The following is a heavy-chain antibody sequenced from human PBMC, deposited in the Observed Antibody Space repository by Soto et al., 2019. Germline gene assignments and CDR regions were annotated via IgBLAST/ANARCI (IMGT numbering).Heavy chain of an antibody. CDR2: IIPIFGTA. Sequence: GASVKVSCKASGGTFSSYAISWVRQAPGQGLEWMGGIIPIFGTANYAQKFQGRVTITADESTSTAYMELSSLRSEDTAVYYCARATMVRGVIITVGYYYYYGMDVWGQGTTVTVS. CDR1: GGTFSSYA. CDR3: ARATMVRGVIITVGYYYYYGMDV. V-gene: IGHV1-69*13. J-gene: IGHJ6*02. D-gene: IGHD3-10*01.